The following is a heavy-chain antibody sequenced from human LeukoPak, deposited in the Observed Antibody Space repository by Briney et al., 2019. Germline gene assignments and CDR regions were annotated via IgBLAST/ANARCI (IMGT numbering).Heavy chain of an antibody. CDR2: IYPGDSDT. CDR1: GYSLTSYW. J-gene: IGHJ4*02. CDR3: ARHYKAYYYDSSGLDY. D-gene: IGHD3-22*01. V-gene: IGHV5-51*01. Sequence: HGESLKISCKGSGYSLTSYWIGWVRQMPGKGLEWMGIIYPGDSDTRYSPSFQGQVTISADKSISTAYLQWSSLKASDTAMYYCARHYKAYYYDSSGLDYWGQGTLVTVSS.